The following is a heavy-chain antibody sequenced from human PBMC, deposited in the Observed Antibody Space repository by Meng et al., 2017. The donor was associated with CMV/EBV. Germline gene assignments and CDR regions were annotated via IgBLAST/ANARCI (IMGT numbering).Heavy chain of an antibody. D-gene: IGHD3-3*01. Sequence: GESLKISCKGSGYSFTSYWIGWVRQMPGKGLEWMGIIYPGDSDTRYSPSLKSRVTISVDTSKNQFSLKLSSVTAADTAVYYCARGLGWLLYYGMDVWGQGTTVTVSS. CDR2: IYPGDSDT. J-gene: IGHJ6*02. V-gene: IGHV5-51*01. CDR3: ARGLGWLLYYGMDV. CDR1: GYSFTSYW.